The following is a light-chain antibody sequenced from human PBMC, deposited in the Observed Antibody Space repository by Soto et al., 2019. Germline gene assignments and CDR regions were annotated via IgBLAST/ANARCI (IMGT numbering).Light chain of an antibody. CDR2: DAS. CDR1: QSVNHW. Sequence: DIQMTQYPSTLSASVRERVTISFRASQSVNHWLAWYQRKPGKAPKLLIHDASTLESGIPSRFSGSGSGTEFTLTISSLQTDDFATYYCQQYNSYWTFGQGTKVDIK. J-gene: IGKJ1*01. V-gene: IGKV1-5*01. CDR3: QQYNSYWT.